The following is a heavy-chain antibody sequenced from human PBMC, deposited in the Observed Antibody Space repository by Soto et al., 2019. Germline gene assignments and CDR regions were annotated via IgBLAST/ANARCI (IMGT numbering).Heavy chain of an antibody. V-gene: IGHV3-15*01. D-gene: IGHD6-13*01. CDR1: GFTFGSAW. Sequence: PGGSLRNSCAACGFTFGSAWMSWVGQGPGKGLEWVGRIKSKTDGGTTDYAAPVKGRFTISRDDSKNTLYLQMNSLKTEDTAVYYCTTRIAAAVTVGYSSSCMDVWGQGTSLTVSS. CDR2: IKSKTDGGTT. CDR3: TTRIAAAVTVGYSSSCMDV. J-gene: IGHJ6*02.